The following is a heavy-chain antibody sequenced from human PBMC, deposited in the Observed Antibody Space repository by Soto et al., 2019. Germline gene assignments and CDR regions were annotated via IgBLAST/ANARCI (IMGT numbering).Heavy chain of an antibody. V-gene: IGHV4-30-4*01. Sequence: SETLPLTWTVSGGSISSGDYCWSWIRQPPGKGLEWIGYIYYSGSTYYNPSLKSRVTISVDTSKNQFSLKLSSVTAADTAVYYCARAEAAAALFDYWGQGTLVTVSS. D-gene: IGHD6-13*01. CDR1: GGSISSGDYC. CDR2: IYYSGST. J-gene: IGHJ4*02. CDR3: ARAEAAAALFDY.